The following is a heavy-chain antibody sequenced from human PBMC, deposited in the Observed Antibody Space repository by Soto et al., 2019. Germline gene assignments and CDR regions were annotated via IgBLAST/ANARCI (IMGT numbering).Heavy chain of an antibody. CDR2: IKRDGSSI. CDR1: GFTFSNYW. D-gene: IGHD2-21*02. J-gene: IGHJ4*02. Sequence: EVQLVESGGGLVQPGGSLRLSCAASGFTFSNYWMDWVRQAPGKGLVWVSRIKRDGSSISYADSVKGRVTISRGNAKNTLYLQMNSLRAEDTAVYYCARDGGRGGDLDYWGQGTLVTVSS. V-gene: IGHV3-74*01. CDR3: ARDGGRGGDLDY.